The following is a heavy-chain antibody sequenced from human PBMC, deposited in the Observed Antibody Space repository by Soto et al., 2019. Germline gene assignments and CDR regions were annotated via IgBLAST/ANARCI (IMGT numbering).Heavy chain of an antibody. J-gene: IGHJ6*02. V-gene: IGHV1-2*04. D-gene: IGHD2-8*01. CDR1: GYSFTDYH. CDR3: ARGDPTDCSNGLRSSSRNRYLYG. Sequence: ASVKASCKASGYSFTDYHIHWVRQAPGQGLEWLGRINPQSGGTSTAQKFQGWVTMTTDTSISTASMELTRLTSDDTAIYYCARGDPTDCSNGLRSSSRNRYLYGWG. CDR2: INPQSGGT.